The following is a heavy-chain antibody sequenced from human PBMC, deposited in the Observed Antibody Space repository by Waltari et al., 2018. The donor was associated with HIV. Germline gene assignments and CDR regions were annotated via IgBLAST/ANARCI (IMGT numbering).Heavy chain of an antibody. D-gene: IGHD6-6*01. CDR3: ARDPVYSGSSLVYYFDY. V-gene: IGHV3-48*01. J-gene: IGHJ4*02. CDR1: GFTSSEYS. CDR2: ISSSSSTI. Sequence: VQLVESGGGLVQPGGSLRLSCAASGFTSSEYSMTCVRQAPGKGLEWVSYISSSSSTIYYADSVKGRFTISRDNAKNSLYLQMNSLRAEDTAVYYCARDPVYSGSSLVYYFDYWGQGTLVTVSS.